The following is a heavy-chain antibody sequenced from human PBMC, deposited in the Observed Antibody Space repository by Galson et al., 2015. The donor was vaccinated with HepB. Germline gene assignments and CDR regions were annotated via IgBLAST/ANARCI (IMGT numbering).Heavy chain of an antibody. J-gene: IGHJ3*02. V-gene: IGHV3-30*02. Sequence: SLRLSCAASGFMFSFYGMHWGRQAPGKGLEWVAYIRYNGSHQFYRESVKGRFTISRDNSKNTLYLQMNNLRDDDTAVYYCAKAGGGKTVSAAFDIWGQGTVVAVSS. CDR1: GFMFSFYG. CDR3: AKAGGGKTVSAAFDI. D-gene: IGHD4-17*01. CDR2: IRYNGSHQ.